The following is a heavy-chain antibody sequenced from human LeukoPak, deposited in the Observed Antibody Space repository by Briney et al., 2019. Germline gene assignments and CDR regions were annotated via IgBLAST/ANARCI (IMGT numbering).Heavy chain of an antibody. J-gene: IGHJ4*02. Sequence: GGSLRLSCAASGFTFSSYAMSWVRQAPGKGLEWVSYISSSSSTIYYADSVKGRFTISRDNAKNSLYLQMNSLRAEDTAVYYCAREIRGYSYGYHFDYWGQGTLVTVSS. CDR3: AREIRGYSYGYHFDY. D-gene: IGHD5-18*01. CDR2: ISSSSSTI. CDR1: GFTFSSYA. V-gene: IGHV3-48*01.